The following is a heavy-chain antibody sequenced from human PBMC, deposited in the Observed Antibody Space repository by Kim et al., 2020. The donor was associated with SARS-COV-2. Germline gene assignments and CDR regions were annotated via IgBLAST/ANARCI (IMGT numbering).Heavy chain of an antibody. Sequence: SQTLSLTCVISGDSLSSNTVAWSWIRQSPSSGLEWLGRTYYRSKWSSDYAVSVKSRIIINADPSKNQFPLHLNSVTPDDTATYYCVRYSGWYYFDYWGQGTLVIVSS. D-gene: IGHD6-19*01. J-gene: IGHJ4*02. CDR3: VRYSGWYYFDY. V-gene: IGHV6-1*01. CDR1: GDSLSSNTVA. CDR2: TYYRSKWSS.